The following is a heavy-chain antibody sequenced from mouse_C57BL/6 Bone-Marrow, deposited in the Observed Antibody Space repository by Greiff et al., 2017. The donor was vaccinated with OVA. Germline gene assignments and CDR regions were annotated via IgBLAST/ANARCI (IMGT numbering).Heavy chain of an antibody. Sequence: EVKVVESGAGLVKPGGSLKLSCAASGFTFSSYAMSWVRQTPEKRLEWVAYISSGGDYIYYADTVKGRFTISRDNARNTLYLQMSSLKSEDTAMYYCTRDSYYYGSSYVREYYFDYWGQGTTLTVSS. CDR2: ISSGGDYI. CDR1: GFTFSSYA. CDR3: TRDSYYYGSSYVREYYFDY. J-gene: IGHJ2*01. V-gene: IGHV5-9-1*02. D-gene: IGHD1-1*01.